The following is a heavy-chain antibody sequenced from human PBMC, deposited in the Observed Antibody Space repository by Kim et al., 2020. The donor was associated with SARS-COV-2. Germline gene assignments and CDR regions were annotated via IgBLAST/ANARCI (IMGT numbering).Heavy chain of an antibody. V-gene: IGHV1-3*01. J-gene: IGHJ6*02. D-gene: IGHD6-13*01. Sequence: ASVKVSCKASGYTFTSYAMHWVRQAPGQRLEWMGWINAGNGNTKYSQKFQGRVTITRDTSASTAYMELSSLRSEDTAVYYCASSSSWYYYYYGMDVWGQGTTVTVSS. CDR2: INAGNGNT. CDR1: GYTFTSYA. CDR3: ASSSSWYYYYYGMDV.